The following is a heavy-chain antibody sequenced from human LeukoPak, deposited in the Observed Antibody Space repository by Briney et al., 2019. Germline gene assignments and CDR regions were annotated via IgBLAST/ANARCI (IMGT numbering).Heavy chain of an antibody. CDR1: GFTFSSYS. J-gene: IGHJ6*03. CDR2: ISSSSNYI. D-gene: IGHD6-13*01. Sequence: GGSLRLSCAASGFTFSSYSMNWVRQAPGKGLEWVSSISSSSNYIYYADSVKGRLAISRDNAKNSLYLQMNSLRAEDTAVYYCARSSYSSSWPNYYYYYMDVWGKGTTVTISS. V-gene: IGHV3-21*04. CDR3: ARSSYSSSWPNYYYYYMDV.